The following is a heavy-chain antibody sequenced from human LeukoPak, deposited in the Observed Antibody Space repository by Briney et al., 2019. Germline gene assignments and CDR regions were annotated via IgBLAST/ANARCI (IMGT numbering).Heavy chain of an antibody. D-gene: IGHD6-19*01. J-gene: IGHJ4*02. Sequence: GRSLRLSCAASGFTFSSYAMHWVRQAPGKGLEWVAVISYDGSNKYYADSVKGRFTISRDNSNSTLYLQMNSLRTEDTAVYYCARVVSSGWSLPLDYWGQGTLVTVSS. CDR3: ARVVSSGWSLPLDY. CDR2: ISYDGSNK. CDR1: GFTFSSYA. V-gene: IGHV3-30*04.